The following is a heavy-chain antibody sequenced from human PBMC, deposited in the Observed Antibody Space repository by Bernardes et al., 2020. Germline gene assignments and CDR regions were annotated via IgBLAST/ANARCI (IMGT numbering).Heavy chain of an antibody. J-gene: IGHJ6*04. Sequence: GGSLRLSCAASGFSFDDYSMHWVRQGPGKGLEWVSLISWDGDKTYYADSVKGRFTISRDNSKNSLYLQMNSLRTEDTALYYCAKDISPSWRVVPAARDYYYYYGMDVWGKGTTVTVSS. D-gene: IGHD2-2*01. CDR1: GFSFDDYS. CDR2: ISWDGDKT. V-gene: IGHV3-43*01. CDR3: AKDISPSWRVVPAARDYYYYYGMDV.